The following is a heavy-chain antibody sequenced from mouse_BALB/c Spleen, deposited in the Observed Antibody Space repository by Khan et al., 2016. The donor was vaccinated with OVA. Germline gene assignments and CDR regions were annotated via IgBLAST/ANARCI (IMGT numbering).Heavy chain of an antibody. CDR2: ISTHYGDA. V-gene: IGHV1S137*01. CDR3: ASGIRNSRFAY. D-gene: IGHD1-2*01. J-gene: IGHJ3*01. Sequence: QVQLKESGAELVRPGVSVKISCKGSGYTFTDFVMHWVKQSHAKSLEWSGVISTHYGDASYNQKYKGKVTVTVDKSSSTAYMELASVISEDSAIYYCASGIRNSRFAYWGQGTLVTVSA. CDR1: GYTFTDFV.